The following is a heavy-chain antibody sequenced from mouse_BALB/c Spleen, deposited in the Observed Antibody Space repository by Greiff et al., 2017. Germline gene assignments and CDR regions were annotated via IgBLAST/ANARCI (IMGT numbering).Heavy chain of an antibody. D-gene: IGHD1-2*01. CDR1: GYTFTSYW. J-gene: IGHJ3*01. V-gene: IGHV1-69*02. Sequence: QVQLKQPGAELVKPGAPVKLSCKASGYTFTSYWMNWVKQRPGRGLEWIGRIDPSDSDTHYNQKFKDKATLTVDKSSSTAYIQLSSLTSEDSAVYYCARDYTTATGFAYWGQGTLVTVSA. CDR2: IDPSDSDT. CDR3: ARDYTTATGFAY.